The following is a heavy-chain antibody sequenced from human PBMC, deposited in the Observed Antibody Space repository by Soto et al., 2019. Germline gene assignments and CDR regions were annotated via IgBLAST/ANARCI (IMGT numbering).Heavy chain of an antibody. D-gene: IGHD3-10*02. V-gene: IGHV1-2*02. CDR1: GYTFTAYY. CDR3: ARNMDYYYGRGSGNGHGV. Sequence: QVQLVQSGAEVKEPGDSVRVSCEASGYTFTAYYIHWVRQAPGQGLEWMGWINPKFVDTTYAQDSQGRVSMTRDMSISTVYMELSRLTADDTAIYYCARNMDYYYGRGSGNGHGVWGQGTTVTV. J-gene: IGHJ6*02. CDR2: INPKFVDT.